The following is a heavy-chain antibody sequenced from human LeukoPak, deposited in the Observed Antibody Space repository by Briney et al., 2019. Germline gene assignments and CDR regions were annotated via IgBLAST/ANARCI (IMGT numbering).Heavy chain of an antibody. Sequence: RLSXXXSGFTFSNSGMHWVRQAPGKGLEWVATISYDESNKYYAASVKGRFTISRDNSRDTLYVQMNSLRAEDTAVYYCAKDRGWARRTQNYFHYYYGMDVWGKGTTVTVSS. J-gene: IGHJ6*04. CDR2: ISYDESNK. CDR3: AKDRGWARRTQNYFHYYYGMDV. CDR1: GFTFSNSG. D-gene: IGHD1-26*01. V-gene: IGHV3-30*18.